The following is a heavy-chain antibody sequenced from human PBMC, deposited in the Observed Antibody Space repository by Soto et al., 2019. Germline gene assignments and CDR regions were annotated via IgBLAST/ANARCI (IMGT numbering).Heavy chain of an antibody. V-gene: IGHV5-10-1*01. CDR2: IDPSDSYT. Sequence: PGESLKISCKGSGYSFTSYWISWVRQMPGKGLEWMGRIDPSDSYTNYSPSFQGHVTISADKSISTAYLRWSSLKASDTAMYYCARPNWVTIFTKVLDAFDIWGQGTMVTVSS. D-gene: IGHD3-3*01. J-gene: IGHJ3*02. CDR1: GYSFTSYW. CDR3: ARPNWVTIFTKVLDAFDI.